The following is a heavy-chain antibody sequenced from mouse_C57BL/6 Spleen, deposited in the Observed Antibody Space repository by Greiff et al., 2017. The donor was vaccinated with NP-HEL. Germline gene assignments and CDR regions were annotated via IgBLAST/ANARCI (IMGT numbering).Heavy chain of an antibody. CDR2: ILPGSGST. CDR3: ARSGGNWYFDV. CDR1: GYTFTGYW. Sequence: QVQLKQSGAELMKPGASVKLSCKATGYTFTGYWIEGVKQRPGHGLEWIGEILPGSGSTNSNEKFKGKATFTADTSSNTAYMQLSSLTTEDSAIYYCARSGGNWYFDVWGTGTTVTVSS. D-gene: IGHD3-1*01. J-gene: IGHJ1*03. V-gene: IGHV1-9*01.